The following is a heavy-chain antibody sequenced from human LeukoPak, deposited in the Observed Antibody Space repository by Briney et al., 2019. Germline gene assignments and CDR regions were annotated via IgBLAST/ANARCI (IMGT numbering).Heavy chain of an antibody. J-gene: IGHJ4*02. CDR2: INGDGSST. Sequence: GGSLRLSCAASGFXFSSYWINWVRQVPGKGLVWVSRINGDGSSTIYADSVKGRLTISRDNAKNTLFLQMNSLRAEDTAVYYCARGKKVGATRGYSFDSWGQGTLVTVSS. CDR3: ARGKKVGATRGYSFDS. D-gene: IGHD1-26*01. V-gene: IGHV3-74*01. CDR1: GFXFSSYW.